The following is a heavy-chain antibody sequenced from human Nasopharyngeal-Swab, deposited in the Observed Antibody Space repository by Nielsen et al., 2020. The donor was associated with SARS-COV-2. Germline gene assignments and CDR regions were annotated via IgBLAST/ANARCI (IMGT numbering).Heavy chain of an antibody. D-gene: IGHD6-13*01. CDR1: GGSISSYY. Sequence: SGTLSLTCTVSGGSISSYYWSWIRQPPGKGLEWIGYIYYSGSTNYNPSLKSRVTISVDTSKNQFSLKLSSVTAADTAVYYCTGKGIADENMDVWGQGTTVTVPS. CDR2: IYYSGST. J-gene: IGHJ6*02. CDR3: TGKGIADENMDV. V-gene: IGHV4-59*01.